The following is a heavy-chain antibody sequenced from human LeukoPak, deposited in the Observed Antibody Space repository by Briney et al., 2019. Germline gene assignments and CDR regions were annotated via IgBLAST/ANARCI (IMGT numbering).Heavy chain of an antibody. CDR3: ASLPIRGGRRRGGDY. V-gene: IGHV3-48*01. D-gene: IGHD3-16*01. CDR2: ISSSSSTI. CDR1: GFTFSSYS. J-gene: IGHJ4*02. Sequence: GGSLRLSCAASGFTFSSYSMNWVRQAPGKGLEWVSYISSSSSTIYYADSVKGRFTISRDNAKNSLYLQMNSLRAEDTAVYYCASLPIRGGRRRGGDYWGQGTLVTVSS.